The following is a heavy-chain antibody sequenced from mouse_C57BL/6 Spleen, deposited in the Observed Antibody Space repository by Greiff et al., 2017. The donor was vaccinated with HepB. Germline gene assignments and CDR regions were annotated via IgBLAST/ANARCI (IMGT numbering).Heavy chain of an antibody. D-gene: IGHD2-13*01. Sequence: EVMLVESGGGLVKPGGSLKLSCAASGFTFSDYGMHWVRQAPEKGLEWVAYISSGSSTIYYSDTVKGRFTISRDNAKNTLFLQMTSLRSEDTAMYYCARPFSDCGSRDCWFAYWGQGTLVTVSA. CDR3: ARPFSDCGSRDCWFAY. CDR2: ISSGSSTI. J-gene: IGHJ3*01. V-gene: IGHV5-17*01. CDR1: GFTFSDYG.